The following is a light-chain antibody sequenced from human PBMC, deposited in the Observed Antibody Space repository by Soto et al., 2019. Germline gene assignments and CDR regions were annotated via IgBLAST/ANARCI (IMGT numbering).Light chain of an antibody. V-gene: IGLV2-23*01. CDR3: CSYAGSTTLYV. CDR2: EAF. CDR1: SSDVGSYNL. J-gene: IGLJ1*01. Sequence: QSALTQPASVSGSPGQSITISCTGTSSDVGSYNLVSWYQQHPGTAPKLMIYEAFKRPSGVSNRFSGSKSGDTASLTISGLQAEDEADYYCCSYAGSTTLYVFGTGTKLTV.